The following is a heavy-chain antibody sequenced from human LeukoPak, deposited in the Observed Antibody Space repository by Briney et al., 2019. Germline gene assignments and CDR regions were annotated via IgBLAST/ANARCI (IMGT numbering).Heavy chain of an antibody. CDR3: ARGECSGGSCYAHRWFDH. J-gene: IGHJ5*02. CDR2: MNHNSGNT. Sequence: ASLKVSCKAAGYTFTSYDINWVRQASGQGGEWMGWMNHNSGNTGYATKVQGRATMTSSTSISTAYMELSSLRSEDTAVYYCARGECSGGSCYAHRWFDHWGQGTLVTVSS. CDR1: GYTFTSYD. V-gene: IGHV1-8*01. D-gene: IGHD2-15*01.